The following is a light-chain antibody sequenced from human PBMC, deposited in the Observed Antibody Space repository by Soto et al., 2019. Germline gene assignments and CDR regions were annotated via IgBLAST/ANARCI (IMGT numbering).Light chain of an antibody. CDR3: HHYNNWPPRNT. Sequence: EIVLTQSPGTLSLSPGERATLSCRASQSVSSNLVWYQQKPGQAPRLLIYDTSTRASDVPARFSGSGSETEFTLTISGLQSEDFGIYYCHHYNNWPPRNTFGQGTKVDI. V-gene: IGKV3-15*01. CDR1: QSVSSN. J-gene: IGKJ2*01. CDR2: DTS.